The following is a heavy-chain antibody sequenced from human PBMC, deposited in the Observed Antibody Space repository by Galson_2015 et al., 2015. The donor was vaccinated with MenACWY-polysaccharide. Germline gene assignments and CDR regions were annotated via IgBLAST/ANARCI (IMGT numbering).Heavy chain of an antibody. CDR1: GYTFTSYG. V-gene: IGHV1-18*01. J-gene: IGHJ4*02. Sequence: SVKVSCKASGYTFTSYGISWVRQAPGQGLEWMGWISAYNGNTNYAQELQGRVTMTTDTSTSTAYMELRSLRSDDTAVYYCARRYCSSTSCYTFPDYWGQGTLVTVSS. CDR3: ARRYCSSTSCYTFPDY. CDR2: ISAYNGNT. D-gene: IGHD2-2*02.